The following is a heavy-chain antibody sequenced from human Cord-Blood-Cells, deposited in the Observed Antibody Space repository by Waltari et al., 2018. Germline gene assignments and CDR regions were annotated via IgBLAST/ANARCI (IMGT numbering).Heavy chain of an antibody. J-gene: IGHJ3*02. V-gene: IGHV4-59*02. D-gene: IGHD6-13*01. Sequence: VSSYYWSWIRQPPGKGLEWIGYIYYSGSTNYNPSLKSRVTISVDTSKNQFSLKLSSVTAADTAVYYCARDYPIAAAGTTAFDIWGQGTMVTVSS. CDR1: VSSYY. CDR3: ARDYPIAAAGTTAFDI. CDR2: IYYSGST.